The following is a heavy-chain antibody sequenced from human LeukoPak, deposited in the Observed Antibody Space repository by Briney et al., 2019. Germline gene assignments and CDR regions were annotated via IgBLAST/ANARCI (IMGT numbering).Heavy chain of an antibody. D-gene: IGHD5-24*01. CDR3: ARDGYKRHFDY. Sequence: QSGGSLRLSCAASGFTFSSYAMHWVRQAPGKGLEWVAVISYDGSNKYYADSVKGRFTISRDNSKNTLYLQMNSLRAEDTAVYYCARDGYKRHFDYWGQGTLVTVSS. V-gene: IGHV3-30*04. J-gene: IGHJ4*02. CDR2: ISYDGSNK. CDR1: GFTFSSYA.